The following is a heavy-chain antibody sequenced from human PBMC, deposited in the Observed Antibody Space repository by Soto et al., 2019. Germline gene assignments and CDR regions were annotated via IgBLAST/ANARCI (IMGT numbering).Heavy chain of an antibody. CDR3: TTDQSYGDYRNYYYYYMDV. CDR2: IKSKTDGGTT. CDR1: GFTFSNAW. V-gene: IGHV3-15*01. D-gene: IGHD4-17*01. J-gene: IGHJ6*03. Sequence: GESLKISCAASGFTFSNAWMSWVRQAPGKGLEWVGRIKSKTDGGTTDYAAPVKGRFTISRDDSKNTLYLQMNSLKTEDTAVYYCTTDQSYGDYRNYYYYYMDVWGKGTTVTVSS.